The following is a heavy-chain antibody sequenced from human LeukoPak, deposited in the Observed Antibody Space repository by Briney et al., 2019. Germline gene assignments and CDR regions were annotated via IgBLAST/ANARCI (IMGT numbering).Heavy chain of an antibody. Sequence: PGGSLRLSCATSGFNFDRYTIHWVRQAPGKGLEWLSLAGWAGGTTFYSDSVRGRFTISRDSGRKSVYLQMNSLTTDDTAFYFCAKELDTMFFDYWGQGALVTVSS. D-gene: IGHD3-10*02. CDR2: AGWAGGTT. CDR3: AKELDTMFFDY. V-gene: IGHV3-43*01. CDR1: GFNFDRYT. J-gene: IGHJ4*02.